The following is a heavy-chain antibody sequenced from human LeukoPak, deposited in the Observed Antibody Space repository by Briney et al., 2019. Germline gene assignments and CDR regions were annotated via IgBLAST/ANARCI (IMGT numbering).Heavy chain of an antibody. CDR3: ARERDFDSSLLY. D-gene: IGHD3-22*01. CDR1: GFNVSRNY. J-gene: IGHJ4*02. CDR2: IHSDGST. V-gene: IGHV3-66*02. Sequence: PGRSLRLSCATSGFNVSRNYMTWVRQAPGKGLEWVSVIHSDGSTYYADSVKGRFTISRDNSKNTLYLQMNSLRPEDTGPYFCARERDFDSSLLYWGQGTLVTVSS.